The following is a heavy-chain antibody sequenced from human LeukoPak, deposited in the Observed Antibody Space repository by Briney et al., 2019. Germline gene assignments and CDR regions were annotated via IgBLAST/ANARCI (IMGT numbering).Heavy chain of an antibody. CDR2: IYYSGST. D-gene: IGHD6-13*01. CDR1: GGSISSGGYY. V-gene: IGHV4-31*03. Sequence: SETLSLTCTVSGGSISSGGYYRSWIRQHPGKGLEWIGYIYYSGSTYYNPSLKSRVTISVDTSKNQFSLKLSSVTAADTAVYYCARAIAAAGHDAFDIWGQGTMVTVSS. J-gene: IGHJ3*02. CDR3: ARAIAAAGHDAFDI.